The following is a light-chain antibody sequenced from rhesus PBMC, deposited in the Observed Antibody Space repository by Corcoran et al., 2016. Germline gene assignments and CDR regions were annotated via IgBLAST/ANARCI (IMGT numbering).Light chain of an antibody. CDR3: CSTTTSITYI. J-gene: IGLJ1*01. CDR1: SGDVGGYSY. Sequence: QSAPTQPPSVSGSPGQSVTISCPGTSGDVGGYSYVSRYQQNPGKAPKLMISGLINRPSGVSDRFSGSKFGNRASLTISGLQAGDEADYYCCSTTTSITYIFGVGTRLTV. V-gene: IGLV2S7*01. CDR2: GLI.